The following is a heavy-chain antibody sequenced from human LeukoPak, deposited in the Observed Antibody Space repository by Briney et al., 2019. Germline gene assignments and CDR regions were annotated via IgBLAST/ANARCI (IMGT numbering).Heavy chain of an antibody. Sequence: GRSLRLSCAASGFTFHDYAMHWVRQAPGKGLERVSRIDSNSGSIGYADSVKGRFAISRDNAKNSLYLQMNSLRAEDTALYYCARGLDLGYSDSYGYSYYFDYWGQGTLVTVSS. V-gene: IGHV3-9*01. CDR3: ARGLDLGYSDSYGYSYYFDY. D-gene: IGHD3-22*01. CDR2: IDSNSGSI. CDR1: GFTFHDYA. J-gene: IGHJ4*02.